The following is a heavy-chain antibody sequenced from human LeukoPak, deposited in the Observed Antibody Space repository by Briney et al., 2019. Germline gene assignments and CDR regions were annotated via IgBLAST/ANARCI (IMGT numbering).Heavy chain of an antibody. D-gene: IGHD1-26*01. CDR1: GFTFSSYS. CDR3: ARDYGSLDAFDI. CDR2: ISSSSSYI. Sequence: GGSLRLSCAASGFTFSSYSMNWVRQAPGKGLEWVSSISSSSSYIYYADSVKGRFTISRDNAKNSLYLQMNSLRAEDTAVYYCARDYGSLDAFDIWGQGTMVTVSS. J-gene: IGHJ3*02. V-gene: IGHV3-21*01.